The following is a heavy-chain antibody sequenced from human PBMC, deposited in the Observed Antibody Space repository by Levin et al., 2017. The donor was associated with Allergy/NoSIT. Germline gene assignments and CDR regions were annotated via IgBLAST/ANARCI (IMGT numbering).Heavy chain of an antibody. Sequence: GGSLRLSCAASGITFSSYAMSWVRQAPGKGLEWVSAISNTGGSKLYADSVKGRFTISRDNSKNTLYLEMNGLRAEDTAIYYCAKRPTAERSFDLWGRGTLVTVSS. V-gene: IGHV3-23*01. CDR1: GITFSSYA. CDR2: ISNTGGSK. J-gene: IGHJ2*01. D-gene: IGHD4-17*01. CDR3: AKRPTAERSFDL.